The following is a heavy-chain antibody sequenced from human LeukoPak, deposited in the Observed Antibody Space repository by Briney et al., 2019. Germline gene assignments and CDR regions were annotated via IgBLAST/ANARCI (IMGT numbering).Heavy chain of an antibody. J-gene: IGHJ4*02. CDR1: GGSISSGGYS. Sequence: TLSLTCAVSGGSISSGGYSWSWILQPPGKGLEWIGYIYYSGSTYYNPSLKSRVTISVDTSKNQFSLKLSSVTAADTAVYYCARGATTFDYWGQGTLVTVSS. CDR2: IYYSGST. CDR3: ARGATTFDY. V-gene: IGHV4-30-4*07. D-gene: IGHD1-26*01.